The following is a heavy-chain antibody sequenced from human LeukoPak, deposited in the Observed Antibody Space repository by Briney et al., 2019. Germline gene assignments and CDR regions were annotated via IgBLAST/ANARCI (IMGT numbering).Heavy chain of an antibody. CDR1: GGSFSGYY. CDR2: INHSGST. J-gene: IGHJ4*02. D-gene: IGHD3-9*01. V-gene: IGHV4-34*01. CDR3: ARQNKYYDILTGYSKWVFDY. Sequence: SETLSLTCAVYGGSFSGYYWSWIRQPPGKGLEWIGEINHSGSTNYNPSLKSRVTISVDTSKNQFSLKLSSVTAADTAVYYCARQNKYYDILTGYSKWVFDYWGRGTLVTVSS.